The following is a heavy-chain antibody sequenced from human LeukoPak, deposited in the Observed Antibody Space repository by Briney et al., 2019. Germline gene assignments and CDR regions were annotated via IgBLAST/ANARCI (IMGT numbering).Heavy chain of an antibody. CDR1: GYTFTGYY. CDR2: INPNSGGT. V-gene: IGHV1-2*02. CDR3: ARSYYYDSSEGLGAFDI. Sequence: ASVKVSCKASGYTFTGYYMHWVRQAPGQGLEWMGWINPNSGGTNYAQKFQGRVTMTRDTSISTAYMELSRLRSDDTAVYYCARSYYYDSSEGLGAFDIWGQGTMVTVSS. D-gene: IGHD3-22*01. J-gene: IGHJ3*02.